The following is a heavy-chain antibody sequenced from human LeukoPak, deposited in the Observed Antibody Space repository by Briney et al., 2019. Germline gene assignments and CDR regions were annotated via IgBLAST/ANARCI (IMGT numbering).Heavy chain of an antibody. J-gene: IGHJ5*02. Sequence: SETLSLTCTVSGGSISSYYWGWIRQPPGKGLEWIGSIYHSGSTYYNPSLKSRVTISVDTSKNQFSLKLSSVTAADTAVYYCAGVHPSGSTPRGDWFDPWGQGTLVTVSS. V-gene: IGHV4-38-2*02. CDR1: GGSISSYY. CDR3: AGVHPSGSTPRGDWFDP. CDR2: IYHSGST. D-gene: IGHD1-26*01.